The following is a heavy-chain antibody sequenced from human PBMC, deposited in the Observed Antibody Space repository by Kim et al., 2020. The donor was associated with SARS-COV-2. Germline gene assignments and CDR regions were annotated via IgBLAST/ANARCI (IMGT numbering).Heavy chain of an antibody. CDR1: GFTFSSYA. Sequence: GGSLRLSCAASGFTFSSYAMHWVRQAPGKGLEYVSAISSNGGSTYYANSVKGRFTISRDNSKNTLYLQMGSLRAEDMAVYYCARGLRVMVYVHYFDYWGQGTLVTVSS. V-gene: IGHV3-64*01. CDR3: ARGLRVMVYVHYFDY. D-gene: IGHD2-8*01. CDR2: ISSNGGST. J-gene: IGHJ4*02.